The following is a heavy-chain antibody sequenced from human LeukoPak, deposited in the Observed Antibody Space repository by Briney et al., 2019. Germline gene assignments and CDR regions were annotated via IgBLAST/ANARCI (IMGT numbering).Heavy chain of an antibody. CDR2: ISGSGGST. J-gene: IGHJ5*02. CDR3: AKTRDSGSFTNWFDP. Sequence: PGGSLRLSCEGSGFTFSNYWMGWVRQAPGKGLEWVSAISGSGGSTYYADSVKGRFTISRDNSKNTLYLQMNSLRAEDTAVYYCAKTRDSGSFTNWFDPWGQGTLVTVSS. CDR1: GFTFSNYW. D-gene: IGHD1-26*01. V-gene: IGHV3-23*01.